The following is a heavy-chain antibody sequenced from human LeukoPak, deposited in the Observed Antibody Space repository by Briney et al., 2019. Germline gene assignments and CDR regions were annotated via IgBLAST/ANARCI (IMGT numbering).Heavy chain of an antibody. Sequence: GASVKVSCKASGYTFTGYYMHWVRQAPGQGLEWMGWINPNSGGTNYAQKFQGRVTMTRDTSISTAYMELSRLRSDDTAVYYCARVGGLRYFDWPELTDAFDIWGQGTMVTVSS. V-gene: IGHV1-2*02. CDR2: INPNSGGT. CDR3: ARVGGLRYFDWPELTDAFDI. J-gene: IGHJ3*02. D-gene: IGHD3-9*01. CDR1: GYTFTGYY.